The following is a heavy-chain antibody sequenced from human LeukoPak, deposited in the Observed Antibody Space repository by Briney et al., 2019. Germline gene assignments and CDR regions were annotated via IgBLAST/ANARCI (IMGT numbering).Heavy chain of an antibody. CDR3: AKDRSGSYYGPGCFFDD. J-gene: IGHJ4*01. CDR1: GFTFDDYA. D-gene: IGHD1-26*01. V-gene: IGHV3-9*01. CDR2: ISWNSGST. Sequence: GRSLTLSCAASGFTFDDYAMHWVRQAPGRGLVWVSGISWNSGSTGYADSVKGRFTISTDTAKNSLYLQMNSVRAEDTDLSYCAKDRSGSYYGPGCFFDDWGQGTLVTVSS.